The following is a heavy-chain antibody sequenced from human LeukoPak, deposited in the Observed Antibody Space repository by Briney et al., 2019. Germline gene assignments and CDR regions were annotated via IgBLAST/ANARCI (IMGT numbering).Heavy chain of an antibody. CDR3: ARRVAVTGIYCFDL. Sequence: SETLSLTCTVSGNSISSFFWSWIRQPPGKGLEWIGSMHYSGDSKYNPSLRSRVTISLETSKNQFSLRLSSVTAADTAVYYCARRVAVTGIYCFDLWGQGTPVTVSS. V-gene: IGHV4-59*08. CDR2: MHYSGDS. CDR1: GNSISSFF. J-gene: IGHJ4*02. D-gene: IGHD6-19*01.